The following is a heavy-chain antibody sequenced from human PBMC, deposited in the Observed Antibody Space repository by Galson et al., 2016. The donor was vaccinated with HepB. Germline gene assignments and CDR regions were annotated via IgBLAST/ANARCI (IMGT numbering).Heavy chain of an antibody. V-gene: IGHV3-9*01. D-gene: IGHD2-2*03. CDR3: ARDGGYCTSSNCRGDGFDI. J-gene: IGHJ3*02. Sequence: SLRLSCAVSGSNFKEYAMHWVRQAPGKGLEWVSGISWNRATIGYADSVRGRFTISRDNANNSLYLQMNSLRAEDTAVYYCARDGGYCTSSNCRGDGFDIWGQGTMVTVSS. CDR1: GSNFKEYA. CDR2: ISWNRATI.